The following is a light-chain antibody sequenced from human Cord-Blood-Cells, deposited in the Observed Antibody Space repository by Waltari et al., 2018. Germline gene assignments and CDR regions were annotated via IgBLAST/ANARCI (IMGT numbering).Light chain of an antibody. Sequence: QSALTQPASVSGSPGQSITISCTGTSSDVGGYNYVSWYQQHPGKAPKRMIYDCSNRPSGVSNRFSGSKSGNTASLTISGLQAEDEADYYCSSYTSSSTYVFGTGTKVTVL. CDR2: DCS. V-gene: IGLV2-14*01. CDR1: SSDVGGYNY. J-gene: IGLJ1*01. CDR3: SSYTSSSTYV.